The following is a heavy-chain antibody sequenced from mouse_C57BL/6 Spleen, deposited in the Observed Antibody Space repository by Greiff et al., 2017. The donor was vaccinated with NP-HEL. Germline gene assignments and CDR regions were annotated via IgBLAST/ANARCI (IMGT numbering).Heavy chain of an antibody. Sequence: VKLMESGPGLVQPSQSLSITCTVSGFSLTSYGVHWVRQSPGKGLEWLGVIWRGGSTDYNAAFMSRLSITKDNSKSQVFYKMNSLQADDTAIYYCAKSYGEGYYFDYWGQGTTLTVSS. V-gene: IGHV2-5*01. J-gene: IGHJ2*01. CDR1: GFSLTSYG. CDR3: AKSYGEGYYFDY. D-gene: IGHD2-13*01. CDR2: IWRGGST.